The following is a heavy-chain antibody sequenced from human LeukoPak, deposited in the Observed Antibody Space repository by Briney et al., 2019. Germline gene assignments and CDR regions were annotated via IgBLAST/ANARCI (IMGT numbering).Heavy chain of an antibody. V-gene: IGHV3-33*08. CDR2: IWYDGSNK. CDR1: GFTFSSYE. J-gene: IGHJ4*02. Sequence: PGGSLRLSCAASGFTFSSYEMNWVRQAPGKGLEWVAVIWYDGSNKCYADSVKGRFTISRDNSKNTLYLQMNSLRAEDTAVYYCARDLVDTAIGTLDYWGQGTLVTVSS. CDR3: ARDLVDTAIGTLDY. D-gene: IGHD5-18*01.